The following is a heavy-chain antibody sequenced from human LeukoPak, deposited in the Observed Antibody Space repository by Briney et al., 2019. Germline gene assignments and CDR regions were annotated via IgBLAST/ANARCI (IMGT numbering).Heavy chain of an antibody. V-gene: IGHV1-2*04. CDR2: INPNSGGT. CDR3: AREHCSGGSCYRDAFHI. J-gene: IGHJ3*02. Sequence: ASVKVSCKASGYTFTGYYMHWVRQAPGQGLEWMGWINPNSGGTNYAQKFQGWVTMTRDTSISAAYMELSRLRSDDAAVYYCAREHCSGGSCYRDAFHIWGQGTMVTVSS. CDR1: GYTFTGYY. D-gene: IGHD2-15*01.